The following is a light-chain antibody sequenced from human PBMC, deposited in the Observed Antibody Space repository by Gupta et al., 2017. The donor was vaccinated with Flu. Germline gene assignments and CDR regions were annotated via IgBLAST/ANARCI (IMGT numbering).Light chain of an antibody. CDR2: ATS. J-gene: IGKJ4*01. CDR1: QGIDSH. V-gene: IGKV1-9*01. CDR3: QQVKTYPRT. Sequence: DIQLTQSPSFLSASVGDRVIITCRASQGIDSHLVWYQKKPGKAPKVLIYATSTLQSGVPSRFSGSGSGTEFTLTISSLQPEDFATYYCQQVKTYPRTFGGGTKVEIK.